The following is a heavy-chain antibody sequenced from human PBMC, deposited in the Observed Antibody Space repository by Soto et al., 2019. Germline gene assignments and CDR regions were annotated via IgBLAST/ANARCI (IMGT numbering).Heavy chain of an antibody. D-gene: IGHD3-22*01. Sequence: PGGSLRLSCAASGFTLSSFALHWVRQAPGRGLEWVGRIKSKTDGGTTDYAAPVKGRFTISRDDSKNTLYLQMNSLKTEDTAVYYCTTDTEYYYDSSGYSEPHNLGQGTLVTVSS. CDR1: GFTLSSFA. CDR2: IKSKTDGGTT. V-gene: IGHV3-15*07. J-gene: IGHJ4*02. CDR3: TTDTEYYYDSSGYSEPHN.